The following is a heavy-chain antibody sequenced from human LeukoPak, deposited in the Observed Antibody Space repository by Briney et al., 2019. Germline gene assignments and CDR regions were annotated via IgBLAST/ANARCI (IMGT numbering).Heavy chain of an antibody. D-gene: IGHD4/OR15-4a*01. CDR1: GSTVSSNS. J-gene: IGHJ4*02. CDR2: IYSDNT. V-gene: IGHV3-53*01. CDR3: ARRAGAYSHPYDY. Sequence: GGSLRLSCTVSGSTVSSNSMSWVRQAPGKGLEWVSFIYSDNTHYSDSVKGRFTISRDNSKNTLYLQMNSLRAEDTAVYYCARRAGAYSHPYDYWGQGTPVTVSS.